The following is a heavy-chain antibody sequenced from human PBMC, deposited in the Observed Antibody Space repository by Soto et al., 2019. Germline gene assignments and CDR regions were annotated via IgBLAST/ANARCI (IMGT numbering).Heavy chain of an antibody. V-gene: IGHV3-33*01. CDR2: IWYDGSNK. Sequence: GGSLRLSCAASGFTFSSYGMHWVRQAPGKGLEWVAVIWYDGSNKYYADSVKGRFTISRDNSKNTLYLQMNSLRAEDTAWYYCARDGGDYGGNPDAGVGGYFDYWGQGTLVTVSS. CDR3: ARDGGDYGGNPDAGVGGYFDY. J-gene: IGHJ4*02. D-gene: IGHD4-17*01. CDR1: GFTFSSYG.